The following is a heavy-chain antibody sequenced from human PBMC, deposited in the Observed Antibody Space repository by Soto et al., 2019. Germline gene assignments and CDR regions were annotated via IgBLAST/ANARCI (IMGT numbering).Heavy chain of an antibody. D-gene: IGHD3-22*01. Sequence: QVQLVQSGAEVKKPGASVKVSCKASGYTFTNYGISWVRQAPGQGLEWMGWISAYNGNTNYAQKLQGRVTMTTDTXXSTAYMEVRSLRSEDTAVYYCARDDYDSGGYPGDYWGQGTLVTVSS. J-gene: IGHJ4*02. CDR1: GYTFTNYG. CDR2: ISAYNGNT. V-gene: IGHV1-18*01. CDR3: ARDDYDSGGYPGDY.